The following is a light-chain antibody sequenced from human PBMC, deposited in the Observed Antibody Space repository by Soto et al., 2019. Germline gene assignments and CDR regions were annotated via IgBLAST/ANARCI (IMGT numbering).Light chain of an antibody. Sequence: EIVMTQSPATLSVSPGERATLSCRASQSVSTNLAWYQQKPGQAPRLLMYGASTRATGIPARFSGSGSGTEFTLTNSSLQSEDFAVYYCQQYHNGPPYTFGQGTKLESK. CDR1: QSVSTN. V-gene: IGKV3-15*01. CDR3: QQYHNGPPYT. CDR2: GAS. J-gene: IGKJ2*01.